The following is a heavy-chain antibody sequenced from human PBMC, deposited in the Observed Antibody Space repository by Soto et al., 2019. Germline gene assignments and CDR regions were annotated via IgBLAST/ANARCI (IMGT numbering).Heavy chain of an antibody. CDR1: GFTFSSYA. CDR3: ARGKVPAARNWFDP. Sequence: HPVGSLRLSCAASGFTFSSYAMHWVRQAPGKGLEWVAVISYDGSNKYYADSVKGRFTISRDNSKNTLYLQMNSLRAEDTAVYYCARGKVPAARNWFDPWGQGTLVTVSS. CDR2: ISYDGSNK. J-gene: IGHJ5*02. D-gene: IGHD2-2*01. V-gene: IGHV3-30-3*01.